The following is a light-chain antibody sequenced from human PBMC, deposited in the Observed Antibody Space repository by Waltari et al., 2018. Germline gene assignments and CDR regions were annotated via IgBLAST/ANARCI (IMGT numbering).Light chain of an antibody. CDR2: SAS. CDR3: QQYGTSPWT. V-gene: IGKV3-20*01. Sequence: EIVLTQSPGILSLSPGERATLSCRASQSVSSSYLAWYQQKPGQAPRLLIYSASSRATGIPDRFSGSGSGTDFTLTISRLEPEDFAVYYCQQYGTSPWTFGQGTKVETK. J-gene: IGKJ1*01. CDR1: QSVSSSY.